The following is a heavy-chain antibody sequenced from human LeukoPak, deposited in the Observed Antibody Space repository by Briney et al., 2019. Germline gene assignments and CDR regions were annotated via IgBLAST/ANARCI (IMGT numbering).Heavy chain of an antibody. Sequence: GRSLRLSCAASGFTFDDYAMHWVRQAPGQGLEWVSGISWNSGSIGYEDSVKGRFTISRDNAKNSLYLQMNSLRAEDTALYYCAKCDNYDILTGHFDYWGQGTLVTVSS. J-gene: IGHJ4*02. CDR3: AKCDNYDILTGHFDY. V-gene: IGHV3-9*01. D-gene: IGHD3-9*01. CDR1: GFTFDDYA. CDR2: ISWNSGSI.